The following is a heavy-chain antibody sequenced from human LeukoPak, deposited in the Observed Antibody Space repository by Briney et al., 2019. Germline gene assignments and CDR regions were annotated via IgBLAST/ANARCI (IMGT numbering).Heavy chain of an antibody. Sequence: PGRSLRLSCAASGFTFDDYAMHWVRQAPGKGLEWASGISWNSGSIGYADSVKGRFTISRDNAKNSLYLQMDSLRAEDTALYYCAKDMIDDSSGYYHYYFDYWGQGTLVTVSS. CDR3: AKDMIDDSSGYYHYYFDY. V-gene: IGHV3-9*01. CDR1: GFTFDDYA. D-gene: IGHD3-22*01. CDR2: ISWNSGSI. J-gene: IGHJ4*02.